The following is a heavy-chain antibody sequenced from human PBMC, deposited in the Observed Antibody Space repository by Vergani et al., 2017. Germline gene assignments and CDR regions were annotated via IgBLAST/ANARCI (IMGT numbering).Heavy chain of an antibody. CDR3: ARWGNEKRLDS. J-gene: IGHJ5*01. CDR1: GFTFSSHG. V-gene: IGHV3-33*01. CDR2: IWYVGSNK. Sequence: QVKLVESEGGVVQPGRSLTLSCVASGFTFSSHGMHWVRQAPGKGLEWVAVIWYVGSNKYYGDSVKGRFTISRDNSKNTLYLQMNSLRVEDTAVYYCARWGNEKRLDSWGQGTLVTVSS. D-gene: IGHD1-1*01.